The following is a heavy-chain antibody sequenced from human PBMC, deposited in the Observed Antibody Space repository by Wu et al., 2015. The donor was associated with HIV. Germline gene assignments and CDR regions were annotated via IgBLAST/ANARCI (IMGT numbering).Heavy chain of an antibody. CDR3: ARDHYNDILTGYFTYFDY. Sequence: QVQLVQSEAEVKKPGSSVKVSCKGSGGTFSRNAISWVRQAPGQGLEWMGWISAYTGNTKYAQKFQGRVTMTTDTSTSTAYMELRSLRSDDTAVYYCARDHYNDILTGYFTYFDYWGQGTMLTVSS. V-gene: IGHV1-18*01. CDR2: ISAYTGNT. J-gene: IGHJ4*02. D-gene: IGHD3-9*01. CDR1: GGTFSRNA.